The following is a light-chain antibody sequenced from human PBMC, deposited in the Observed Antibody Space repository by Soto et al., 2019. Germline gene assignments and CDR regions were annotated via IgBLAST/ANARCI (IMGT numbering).Light chain of an antibody. J-gene: IGKJ5*01. CDR2: SAS. CDR1: QSVSSSY. CDR3: QHYGTSPLT. Sequence: EIVLTQSPGTRSLSPGEKATLSCRASQSVSSSYLAWYQQRPGQAPRLLMYSASSRATGVPDRFSGSGSGTDFTLTISRLEPEDFAVYFCQHYGTSPLTFGQGTRLEIK. V-gene: IGKV3-20*01.